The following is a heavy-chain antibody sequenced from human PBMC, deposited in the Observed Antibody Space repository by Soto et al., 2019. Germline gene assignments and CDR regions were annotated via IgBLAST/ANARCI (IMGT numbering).Heavy chain of an antibody. Sequence: QVQLVQSGAEVTKPGASVKVSCKATGYSFTAFGLIWVRQSPGQGLEGRSWISGYNGDTNYAQNRHGRLTMTTDTSTSTASMALRSLKSDDTAAYYCARADAYRRSWYAMDVLGQASTVIVS. J-gene: IGHJ6*02. CDR3: ARADAYRRSWYAMDV. CDR1: GYSFTAFG. D-gene: IGHD6-13*01. V-gene: IGHV1-18*01. CDR2: ISGYNGDT.